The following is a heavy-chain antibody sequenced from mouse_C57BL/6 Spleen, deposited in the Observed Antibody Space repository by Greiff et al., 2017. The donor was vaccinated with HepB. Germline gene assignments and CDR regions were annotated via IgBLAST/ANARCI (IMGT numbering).Heavy chain of an antibody. CDR2: INYDGSST. J-gene: IGHJ4*01. D-gene: IGHD2-10*02. Sequence: EVKVVESEGGLVQPGSSMKLSCTASGFTFSDYYMAWVRQVPEKGLEWVANINYDGSSTYYLDSLKSRFIISRDNAKNILYLQMSSLKSEDTATYYCARDKGYGTYAMDYWGQGTSVTVSS. V-gene: IGHV5-16*01. CDR3: ARDKGYGTYAMDY. CDR1: GFTFSDYY.